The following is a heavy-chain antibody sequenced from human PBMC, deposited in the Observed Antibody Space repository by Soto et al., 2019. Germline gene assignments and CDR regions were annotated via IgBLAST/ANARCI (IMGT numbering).Heavy chain of an antibody. CDR3: ARDRQIYAFWSDGINF. V-gene: IGHV3-30-3*01. J-gene: IGHJ4*02. CDR1: GVSFSSYA. D-gene: IGHD3-3*01. CDR2: ISYDGSNK. Sequence: GSLRLSCAASGVSFSSYAIHWVRQAPGKGLEWVAVISYDGSNKYYADSVKGRFTISRDNSKNTLYLQMNSLRAEDTAVYYCARDRQIYAFWSDGINFCGQGLLVTVSS.